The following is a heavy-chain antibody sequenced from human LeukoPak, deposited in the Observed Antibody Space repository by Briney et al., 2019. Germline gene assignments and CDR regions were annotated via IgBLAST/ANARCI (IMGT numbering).Heavy chain of an antibody. D-gene: IGHD3-22*01. V-gene: IGHV4-59*08. J-gene: IGHJ4*02. Sequence: SETLSLTCTVSGGSISSYYWSWIRQPPGKGREWIGYIYYSGSTNYNPSLKSRVTISVDTSKNHFSLKLSSVTAADTAVYYCARHGRNYYDSSGYYDFDYWGQGTLVTVSS. CDR2: IYYSGST. CDR3: ARHGRNYYDSSGYYDFDY. CDR1: GGSISSYY.